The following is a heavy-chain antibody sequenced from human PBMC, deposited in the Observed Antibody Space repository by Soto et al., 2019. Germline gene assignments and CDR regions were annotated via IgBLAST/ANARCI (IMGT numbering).Heavy chain of an antibody. CDR2: LSLDGSNK. Sequence: GSLRLSCAASGFTFSSFVMHWVRQAPGKGLEWVAALSLDGSNKNYADSVKGRFTISRDNAKNSLYLQMNSLRAEDTAVYYCARVSPPPDYWGQGTLVTVSS. J-gene: IGHJ4*02. CDR1: GFTFSSFV. CDR3: ARVSPPPDY. V-gene: IGHV3-30*04.